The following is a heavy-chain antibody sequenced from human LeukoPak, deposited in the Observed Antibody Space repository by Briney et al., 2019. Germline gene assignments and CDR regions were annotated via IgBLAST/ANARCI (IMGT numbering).Heavy chain of an antibody. D-gene: IGHD3-16*01. V-gene: IGHV3-53*01. J-gene: IGHJ3*02. CDR1: GFTVSSNY. Sequence: PGGSLRLSCAASGFTVSSNYMSWVRQPPGKGLEWVSIIYSGGSTYYADSVKGRFTISRDNSKNTLYLQMHSLRAEDTAVYYCARDPGDDAFDIWGQGTMVTVSS. CDR2: IYSGGST. CDR3: ARDPGDDAFDI.